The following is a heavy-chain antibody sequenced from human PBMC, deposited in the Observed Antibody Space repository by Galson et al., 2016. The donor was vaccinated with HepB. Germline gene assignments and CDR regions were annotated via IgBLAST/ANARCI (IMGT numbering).Heavy chain of an antibody. CDR3: ARDLGYSDDLGDS. D-gene: IGHD5-12*01. CDR2: IIPSFVTP. V-gene: IGHV1-69*13. CDR1: GGIFSSYA. Sequence: SVKVSCKASGGIFSSYAISWVRQAPGQGLEWMGGIIPSFVTPTYAQKFQGRVTITADESTSTVSMELSSLKSEDTAVYYCARDLGYSDDLGDSWGQGTLVTVS. J-gene: IGHJ4*02.